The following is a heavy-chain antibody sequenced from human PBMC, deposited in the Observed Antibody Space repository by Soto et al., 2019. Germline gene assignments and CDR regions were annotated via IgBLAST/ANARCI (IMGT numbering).Heavy chain of an antibody. CDR3: ARDEVTGRYYGLDV. CDR1: GGTFSRYS. V-gene: IGHV1-69*01. CDR2: IIPIFGTA. D-gene: IGHD2-21*02. Sequence: QVQLVQSGAEVKKPGSSVKVSCKASGGTFSRYSISWVRQAPGQGFEWMGGIIPIFGTANYAQKFQGRVTSTADDPTSTAYMELSSLRSEDTAVYYCARDEVTGRYYGLDVWGQGTTVTVSS. J-gene: IGHJ6*02.